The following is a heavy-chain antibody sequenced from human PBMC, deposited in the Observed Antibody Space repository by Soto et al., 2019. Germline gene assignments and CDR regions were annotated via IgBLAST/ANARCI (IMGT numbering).Heavy chain of an antibody. D-gene: IGHD3-22*01. CDR1: GDSISSNSHY. CDR2: IYYDGNT. J-gene: IGHJ3*02. V-gene: IGHV4-39*07. CDR3: ARDVGYYYDSSGSVAVDI. Sequence: SETLSLTCTVSGDSISSNSHYWGWIRQPPGKGLESIANIYYDGNTYYNPSLKSRVTISVDTSKNQFSLKLSSVTAADTAVYYCARDVGYYYDSSGSVAVDIWGQGTMVTV.